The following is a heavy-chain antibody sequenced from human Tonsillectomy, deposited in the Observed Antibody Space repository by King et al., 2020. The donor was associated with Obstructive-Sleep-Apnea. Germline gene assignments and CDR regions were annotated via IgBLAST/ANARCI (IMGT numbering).Heavy chain of an antibody. CDR2: IFSGGRT. V-gene: IGHV3-53*04. Sequence: VQLVESGGGLVQPGGSLRLSCAASGFTVSNNYMSWVRQAPGKGLEWVSVIFSGGRTYYADSVKGRFTISRHNSKSTLYLQMNGLRAEDTAVYYCARDVGNTAWPYWYFDLWGRGTLVTVSS. D-gene: IGHD1-26*01. CDR1: GFTVSNNY. CDR3: ARDVGNTAWPYWYFDL. J-gene: IGHJ2*01.